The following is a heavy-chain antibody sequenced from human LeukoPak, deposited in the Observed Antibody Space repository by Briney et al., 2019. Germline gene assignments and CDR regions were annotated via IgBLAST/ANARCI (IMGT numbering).Heavy chain of an antibody. D-gene: IGHD4-17*01. J-gene: IGHJ1*01. CDR3: AKETTVTTGH. CDR1: GFTFSSYS. Sequence: GGSLRLSCAGSGFTFSSYSMNWVRQAPGKGLEWVSSISSSSSYIYYADSVKGRFTISRDNSKNTLYLQMNSLRAEDTAVYYCAKETTVTTGHWGQGTLVTVSS. V-gene: IGHV3-21*04. CDR2: ISSSSSYI.